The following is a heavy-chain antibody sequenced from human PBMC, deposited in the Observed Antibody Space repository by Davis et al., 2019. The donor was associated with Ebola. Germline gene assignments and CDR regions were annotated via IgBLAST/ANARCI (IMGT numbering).Heavy chain of an antibody. J-gene: IGHJ4*02. V-gene: IGHV4-31*03. CDR2: ISYGGRT. D-gene: IGHD1-26*01. Sequence: MPSETLSLTCTVSGASLTSGGYYWTWIRQHPGWGLEWIGYISYGGRTSYNPSLKSRIIISEDTAKNQFSLKLSSVTAADTAVYYCAISNLWEVDSWGQGTLVTVSS. CDR1: GASLTSGGYY. CDR3: AISNLWEVDS.